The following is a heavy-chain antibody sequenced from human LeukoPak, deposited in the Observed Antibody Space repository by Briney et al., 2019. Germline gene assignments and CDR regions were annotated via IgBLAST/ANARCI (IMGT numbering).Heavy chain of an antibody. D-gene: IGHD2-21*01. Sequence: GGSLRLSCAASGISFSNYSMNWVRQAPGKGLEWVSLISSSSRFIYYGDSVKGRFTISRDNAKKSLYLQMYSLRAEDTAVYYCAKGPLEVFPGYMDVWGKGTTVTVSS. J-gene: IGHJ6*03. CDR1: GISFSNYS. CDR2: ISSSSRFI. CDR3: AKGPLEVFPGYMDV. V-gene: IGHV3-21*01.